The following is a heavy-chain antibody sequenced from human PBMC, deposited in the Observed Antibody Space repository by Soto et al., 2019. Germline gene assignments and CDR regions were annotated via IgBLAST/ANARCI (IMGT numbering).Heavy chain of an antibody. CDR3: ARGPRGEGGSYYDY. Sequence: QVQLVQSGAEVKKPGSSVKVSCKASGGTFSSYAISWVRQAPGQGLEWMGGIIPIFGTANYAQKFQGRVTVTADESTSTDYMELSSLRSEDTVVYYCARGPRGEGGSYYDYWGQGTLVTVSS. D-gene: IGHD1-26*01. V-gene: IGHV1-69*01. CDR2: IIPIFGTA. CDR1: GGTFSSYA. J-gene: IGHJ4*02.